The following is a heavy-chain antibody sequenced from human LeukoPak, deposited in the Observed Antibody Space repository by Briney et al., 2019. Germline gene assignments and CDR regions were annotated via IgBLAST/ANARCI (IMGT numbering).Heavy chain of an antibody. CDR3: ARDENRYCSSTSCWLSGYYYYGMDV. Sequence: PSETLSLTCTVSGGSISSYYWSWIRQPPGKGLEWIGYIYYSGSTNYNPSLKSRVTISVDTSKNQFSLKLSSVTAADTAVYYCARDENRYCSSTSCWLSGYYYYGMDVWGQGTTVTVSS. V-gene: IGHV4-59*12. J-gene: IGHJ6*02. CDR2: IYYSGST. CDR1: GGSISSYY. D-gene: IGHD2-2*01.